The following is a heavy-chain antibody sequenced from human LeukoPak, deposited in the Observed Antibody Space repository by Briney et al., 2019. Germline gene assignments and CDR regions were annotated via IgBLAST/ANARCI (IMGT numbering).Heavy chain of an antibody. CDR3: AKDGQWLTPYYFDY. J-gene: IGHJ4*02. V-gene: IGHV3-23*01. CDR2: ISGSGGST. CDR1: GFTFGGYV. D-gene: IGHD6-19*01. Sequence: PGGSLRLSCAASGFTFGGYVMTWVRQPPGKGLQWVADISGSGGSTYYADSVKGRFSISRGNSKNTLYLQLDSLRAEDTAVYYCAKDGQWLTPYYFDYWGQGTLVTVSS.